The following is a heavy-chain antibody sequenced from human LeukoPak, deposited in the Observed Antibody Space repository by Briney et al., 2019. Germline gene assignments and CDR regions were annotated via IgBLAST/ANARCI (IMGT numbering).Heavy chain of an antibody. CDR2: INPDGSYT. CDR1: GFTFMSNW. CDR3: AGSRRVGGVIVPFDY. Sequence: PGGSLRLSCAASGFTFMSNWMHWVRQAPGKGLVWVSRINPDGSYTSYADSVQGRFTISRDNAKNTLYLQMNSLRAEDTAAYYCAGSRRVGGVIVPFDYWGQGTLVTVSS. J-gene: IGHJ4*02. V-gene: IGHV3-74*01. D-gene: IGHD3-16*02.